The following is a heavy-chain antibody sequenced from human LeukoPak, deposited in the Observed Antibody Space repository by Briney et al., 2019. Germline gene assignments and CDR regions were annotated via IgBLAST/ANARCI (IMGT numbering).Heavy chain of an antibody. CDR1: GFTFRSYW. J-gene: IGHJ4*02. CDR3: AKDLGFLDNQFVY. D-gene: IGHD3/OR15-3a*01. Sequence: GGSLRLSCTASGFTFRSYWMSWVRQAPGKGLEWVSPINDNGGVTYYADSVKGRLTISRANSQNTLYMQMSSLRAEDTAVYYCAKDLGFLDNQFVYWGQGTLVTVS. CDR2: INDNGGVT. V-gene: IGHV3-23*01.